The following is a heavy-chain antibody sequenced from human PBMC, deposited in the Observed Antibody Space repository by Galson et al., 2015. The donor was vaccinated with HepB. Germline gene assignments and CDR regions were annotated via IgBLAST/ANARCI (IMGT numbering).Heavy chain of an antibody. CDR1: GFSFSTYW. CDR3: ARARGNFWSGSYDAMDFDH. J-gene: IGHJ4*02. V-gene: IGHV3-7*01. Sequence: SLRLSCAASGFSFSTYWMTWVRQAPGKGLEWVANIKQYGSETYYVDSVKGRFTISRDDAKNSVYLQMNSLRAEDTAVYYCARARGNFWSGSYDAMDFDHWGQGTLVTVSS. D-gene: IGHD3-3*01. CDR2: IKQYGSET.